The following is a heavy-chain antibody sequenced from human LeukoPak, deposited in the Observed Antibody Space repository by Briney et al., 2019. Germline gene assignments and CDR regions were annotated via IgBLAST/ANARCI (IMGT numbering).Heavy chain of an antibody. CDR3: ARRTYYDFSYFDY. CDR1: GGSISSYY. J-gene: IGHJ4*02. Sequence: SETLSLTCTVSGGSISSYYWSWIRQPPGKGLEWIGYIYYSGSTNYNPSLKSRVTISVDTSKNQFSLKLSSVTAADTAVYYCARRTYYDFSYFDYWGQGTLVTVSS. V-gene: IGHV4-59*01. D-gene: IGHD3-3*01. CDR2: IYYSGST.